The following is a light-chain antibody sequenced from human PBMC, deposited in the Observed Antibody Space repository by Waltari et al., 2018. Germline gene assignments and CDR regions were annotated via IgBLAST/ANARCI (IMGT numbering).Light chain of an antibody. CDR2: WSS. J-gene: IGKJ2*01. V-gene: IGKV4-1*01. CDR3: QQYYSTPYT. Sequence: DIVMTQSPDSLAVSLGERATINCKSSQSVLYSSINKNYLAWYQQKPGQPPTLLIHWSSTRESGVPDRFSGSGSGTDFTLTISSLQAEDVAVYYCQQYYSTPYTFGQGTKLEIK. CDR1: QSVLYSSINKNY.